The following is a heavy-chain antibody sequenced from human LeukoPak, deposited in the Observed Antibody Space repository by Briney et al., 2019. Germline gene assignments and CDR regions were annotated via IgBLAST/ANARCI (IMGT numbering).Heavy chain of an antibody. V-gene: IGHV3-21*01. CDR2: ISSSSSYI. Sequence: GGSLRLSCAASGFTFSSYSMNWVRQAPGKGLEWVSSISSSSSYIYYADSVKGRFTISRDNAKNSLYLQTNSLRAEDTAVYYCARDDEYDFYGMDVWGQGTTVTVSS. J-gene: IGHJ6*02. CDR3: ARDDEYDFYGMDV. CDR1: GFTFSSYS.